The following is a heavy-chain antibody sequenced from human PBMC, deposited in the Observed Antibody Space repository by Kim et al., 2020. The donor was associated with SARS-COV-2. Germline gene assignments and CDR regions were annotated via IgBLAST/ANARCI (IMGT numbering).Heavy chain of an antibody. CDR2: FDPEDGET. CDR1: GYTLTELS. CDR3: ATSSAVAGSQYYYGMDV. J-gene: IGHJ6*02. D-gene: IGHD6-19*01. V-gene: IGHV1-24*01. Sequence: ASVKVSCKVSGYTLTELSMHWVRQAPGKGLEWMGGFDPEDGETIYAQKFQGRVTMTEDTSTDTAYMELSSLRSEDTAVYYCATSSAVAGSQYYYGMDVWGQGTTVTVSS.